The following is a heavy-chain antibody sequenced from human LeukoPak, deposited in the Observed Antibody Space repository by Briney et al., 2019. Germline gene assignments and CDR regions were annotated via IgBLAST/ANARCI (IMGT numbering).Heavy chain of an antibody. CDR1: GYTFTSYD. J-gene: IGHJ5*02. V-gene: IGHV1-8*03. CDR3: ARGRGVFVVVPASNNWFDP. CDR2: MNPNSGNT. D-gene: IGHD2-2*01. Sequence: ASVKVSCKASGYTFTSYDINWVRQATGQGLEWMGWMNPNSGNTGYAQKFQGRVTITRNTSISTAYMELSSLRSEDTAVYYCARGRGVFVVVPASNNWFDPWGQGTLVTVSP.